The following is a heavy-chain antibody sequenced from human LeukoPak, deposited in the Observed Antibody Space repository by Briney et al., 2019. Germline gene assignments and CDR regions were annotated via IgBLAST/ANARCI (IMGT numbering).Heavy chain of an antibody. J-gene: IGHJ4*02. V-gene: IGHV4-59*01. CDR2: IYYSGST. Sequence: PSETLSLTCTVSGGSISSYYWSWIRQPPGKGLEWIGYIYYSGSTNYNPSLKSRVTISVDTSKNQFSLKLSSVTAADTAVYYCARESPVVAGYFDYWGQGTLVTVSS. D-gene: IGHD2-15*01. CDR3: ARESPVVAGYFDY. CDR1: GGSISSYY.